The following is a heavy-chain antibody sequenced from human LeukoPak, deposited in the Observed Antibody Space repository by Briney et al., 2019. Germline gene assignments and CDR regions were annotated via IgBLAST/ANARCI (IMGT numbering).Heavy chain of an antibody. CDR3: ARVPAKRYCSSTSCYSGWFDP. CDR1: GYTFTSYD. D-gene: IGHD2-2*01. Sequence: GATVKVSCKASGYTFTSYDINWVRQATGQGLEWMGWMNPNSGNTGYAQKFQGRVTMTRNTSISTAYMELSSLRSEDTAVYYCARVPAKRYCSSTSCYSGWFDPWGQGTLVTVSS. V-gene: IGHV1-8*01. J-gene: IGHJ5*02. CDR2: MNPNSGNT.